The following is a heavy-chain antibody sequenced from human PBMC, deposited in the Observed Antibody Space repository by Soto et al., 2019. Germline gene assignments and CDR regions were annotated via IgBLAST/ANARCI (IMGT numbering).Heavy chain of an antibody. J-gene: IGHJ6*02. CDR1: GYSFTSCF. Sequence: GESLNISCEGSGYSFTSCFIGWVRQMPGKGLEWMGIIYPGDSDTRYSPSFQGQVTISADKSIRTAYLQWSSLKASDTAMYYCARLRWYYDRSGYDYYHYGMDVWGQGTTVPGSS. CDR2: IYPGDSDT. V-gene: IGHV5-51*01. D-gene: IGHD3-22*01. CDR3: ARLRWYYDRSGYDYYHYGMDV.